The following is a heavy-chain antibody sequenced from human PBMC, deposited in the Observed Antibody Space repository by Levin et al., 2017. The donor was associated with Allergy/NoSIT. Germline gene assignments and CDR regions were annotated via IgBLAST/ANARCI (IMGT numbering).Heavy chain of an antibody. J-gene: IGHJ6*02. D-gene: IGHD6-19*01. CDR3: ARGGSGWSPYYYYGMDV. Sequence: PGGSLRLSCAASGFTFSSYSMNWVRQAPGKGLEWVSSISSSSSYIYYADSVKGRFTISRDNAKNSLYLQMNSLRAEDTAVYYCARGGSGWSPYYYYGMDVWGQGTTVTVSS. V-gene: IGHV3-21*01. CDR1: GFTFSSYS. CDR2: ISSSSSYI.